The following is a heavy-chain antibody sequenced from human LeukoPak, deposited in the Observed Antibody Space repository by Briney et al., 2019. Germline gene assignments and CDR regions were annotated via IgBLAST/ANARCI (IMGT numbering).Heavy chain of an antibody. CDR3: ARHEEVVVPAALRANWFDP. V-gene: IGHV4-59*08. Sequence: SETLSLTCTVSGGSINSYYWSWIRQPPGKGLEWIGYIYYSGSATYNPSLKSRVTISVDTSKNQFSLKLSSVTAADTAVYYCARHEEVVVPAALRANWFDPWGQGTLVTVSS. D-gene: IGHD2-2*01. J-gene: IGHJ5*02. CDR2: IYYSGSA. CDR1: GGSINSYY.